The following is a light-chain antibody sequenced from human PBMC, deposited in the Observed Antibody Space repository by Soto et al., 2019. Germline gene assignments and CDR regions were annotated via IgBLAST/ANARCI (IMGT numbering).Light chain of an antibody. CDR2: AAS. CDR1: QSISSY. CDR3: LHDYNYPWT. V-gene: IGKV1-39*02. J-gene: IGKJ1*01. Sequence: IQLTQSPSFMSESVGDRVTITCRASQSISSYLNWYQQKPGKAPKLLIYAASSLQSGVPSRFSGSGSGTDFTLTISSLQPEDFATYYCLHDYNYPWTFGQGTKVDIK.